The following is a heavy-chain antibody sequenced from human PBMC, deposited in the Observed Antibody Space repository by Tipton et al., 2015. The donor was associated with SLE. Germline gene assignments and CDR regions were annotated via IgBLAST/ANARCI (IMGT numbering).Heavy chain of an antibody. CDR2: IYYSGST. V-gene: IGHV4-59*01. CDR3: ARALEAAAPPDC. CDR1: GGSFSGYY. D-gene: IGHD6-13*01. Sequence: TLSLTCAVYGGSFSGYYWSWIRQPPGKGLEWIGYIYYSGSTNYNPSLKSRVTTSVDTSKNQFSLKLSSVTAADTAVYYCARALEAAAPPDCWGQGTLVTVSS. J-gene: IGHJ4*02.